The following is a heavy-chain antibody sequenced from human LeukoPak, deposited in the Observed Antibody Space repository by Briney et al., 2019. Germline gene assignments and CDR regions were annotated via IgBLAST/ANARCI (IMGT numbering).Heavy chain of an antibody. D-gene: IGHD4-17*01. J-gene: IGHJ3*02. CDR2: IYYSGST. Sequence: SETLSLTCTVSGGSISSYYWSWIRQPPGKGLEWIGYIYYSGSTNYNPSLKSRVTISVDTSKNQFSLKLSSVTAADTAVYYCARFRDDDYGPPGAFDIWGQGTMVTVSS. V-gene: IGHV4-59*08. CDR3: ARFRDDDYGPPGAFDI. CDR1: GGSISSYY.